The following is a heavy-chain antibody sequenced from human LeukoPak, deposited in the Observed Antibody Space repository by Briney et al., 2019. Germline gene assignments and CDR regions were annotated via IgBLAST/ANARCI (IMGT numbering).Heavy chain of an antibody. CDR1: GNTFTSYL. CDR3: ARGLGSGSYYGY. J-gene: IGHJ4*02. Sequence: ASVKVSCKASGNTFTSYLIHWVRQAPGQGLEWLGIINPSGGSTSYAQKFQGRVTLTRDTSTNTVYMELSSLRSEDTAVYYCARGLGSGSYYGYWGQGTLVTVSS. CDR2: INPSGGST. V-gene: IGHV1-46*01. D-gene: IGHD1-26*01.